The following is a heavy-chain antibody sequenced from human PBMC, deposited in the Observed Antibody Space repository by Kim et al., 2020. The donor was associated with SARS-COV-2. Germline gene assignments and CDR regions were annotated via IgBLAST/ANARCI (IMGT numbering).Heavy chain of an antibody. CDR1: GYSFTSYW. Sequence: GESLKISCKGSGYSFTSYWIGWVRQMPGKGLEWMGIIYPGDSDTRYSPSFQGQVTISADKSISTAYLQWSSLKASDTAMYYCARVFRAGGLRGYGMDVWGQGTTVTVSS. CDR2: IYPGDSDT. D-gene: IGHD3-16*01. CDR3: ARVFRAGGLRGYGMDV. V-gene: IGHV5-51*01. J-gene: IGHJ6*02.